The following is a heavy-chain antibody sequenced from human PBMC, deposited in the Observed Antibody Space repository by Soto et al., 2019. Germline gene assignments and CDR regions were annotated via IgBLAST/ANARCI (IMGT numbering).Heavy chain of an antibody. CDR1: GFTVSSKY. V-gene: IGHV3-53*04. Sequence: EVQLVESGGGFVQPGGSLRLSCAASGFTVSSKYMTWVRQAPGKGLEWVSIIYSGGSTYYGDSVKGRFTITRHNSKTTLYLQMSSLRAEDTAVYYWARGGSGWKGALDIWGQGTMVTVSS. J-gene: IGHJ3*02. CDR3: ARGGSGWKGALDI. CDR2: IYSGGST. D-gene: IGHD6-19*01.